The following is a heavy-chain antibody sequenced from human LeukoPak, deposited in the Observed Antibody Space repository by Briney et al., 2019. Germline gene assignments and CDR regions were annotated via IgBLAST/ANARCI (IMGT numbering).Heavy chain of an antibody. D-gene: IGHD6-19*01. CDR3: ARSLTVAGTRRYYYYVDV. CDR1: GYTFTSYG. J-gene: IGHJ6*03. V-gene: IGHV1-18*01. CDR2: ISAYNGNT. Sequence: ASVKVSCKASGYTFTSYGISWVRQAPGQGLEWMGWISAYNGNTNYAQKLQGRVTMTTDTSTSTAYMELRSLRSDDTAVYYCARSLTVAGTRRYYYYVDVWGKGTTVTVSS.